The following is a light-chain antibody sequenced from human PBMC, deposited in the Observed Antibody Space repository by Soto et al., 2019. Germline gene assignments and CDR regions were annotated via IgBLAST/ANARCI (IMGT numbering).Light chain of an antibody. CDR2: EVN. J-gene: IGLJ3*02. CDR3: SSYTTSNTWV. V-gene: IGLV2-14*01. Sequence: QSALTQPASVSGSPGQSITISCTGTSSDIGTYNYVSWYQQHPGKAPKLMIFEVNNRPSWVSNRFSGSKSGNTASLTVSGLQAEDEADYYCSSYTTSNTWVFGGGTKLTVL. CDR1: SSDIGTYNY.